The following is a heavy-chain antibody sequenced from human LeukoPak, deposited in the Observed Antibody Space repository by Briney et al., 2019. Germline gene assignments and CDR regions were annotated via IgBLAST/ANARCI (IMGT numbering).Heavy chain of an antibody. D-gene: IGHD3-10*01. CDR3: ARGGLVRGTINSLIGFDI. J-gene: IGHJ3*02. CDR2: TYYRSKWYN. V-gene: IGHV6-1*01. CDR1: GDSVSINSAG. Sequence: SQTLSLTCAMSGDSVSINSAGRNWIRQSPWGGLELLGRTYYRSKWYNDDAVSVKSRITINPDTAKNQFSLQLNSVTPEDTALYYCARGGLVRGTINSLIGFDIWGQGIMVTVSS.